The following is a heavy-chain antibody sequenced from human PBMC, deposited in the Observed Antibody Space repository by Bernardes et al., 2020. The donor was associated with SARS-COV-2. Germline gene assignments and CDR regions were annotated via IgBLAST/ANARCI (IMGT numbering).Heavy chain of an antibody. J-gene: IGHJ6*02. Sequence: GGSLRLSCAASGFRFSNYDVHWVRQAPGKGLEWVGRIKSKTDGGTTDYAAPVKGRFTISRDDSKNTLYLQMNSLKTEDTAVYYCTTEGETIAAAEGMDVWGQGTTVTVSS. CDR3: TTEGETIAAAEGMDV. CDR1: GFRFSNYD. D-gene: IGHD6-13*01. V-gene: IGHV3-15*01. CDR2: IKSKTDGGTT.